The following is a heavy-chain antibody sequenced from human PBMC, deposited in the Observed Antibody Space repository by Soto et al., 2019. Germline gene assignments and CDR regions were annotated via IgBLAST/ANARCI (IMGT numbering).Heavy chain of an antibody. CDR2: IKQDGSEK. J-gene: IGHJ6*02. CDR1: GFTFSSYW. V-gene: IGHV3-7*05. Sequence: EVQLVESGGGLVQPGGSLRLSCAASGFTFSSYWMSWVRQAPGKGLEWVANIKQDGSEKYYVDSVKGRFTISRDNAKNSLYLQMNSLRAEDTAVYYYARAEGGSYHPDYYYYGMDVWGQGTTVTVSS. CDR3: ARAEGGSYHPDYYYYGMDV. D-gene: IGHD1-26*01.